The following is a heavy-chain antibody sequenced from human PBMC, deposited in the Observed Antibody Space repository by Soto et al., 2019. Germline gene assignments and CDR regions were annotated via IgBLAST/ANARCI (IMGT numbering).Heavy chain of an antibody. CDR3: ARAYTWGISATGT. V-gene: IGHV1-8*01. CDR2: MNPNSGNT. Sequence: QVQLVQSGAEVKKPGASVKVSCKASGYTFTSFDINWVRQATGQGLEWMGWMNPNSGNTGYAQNFQGRVTMTRNTSISTAYMELSSLRSEDTAIYYCARAYTWGISATGTWGQGTLVTVSS. D-gene: IGHD6-13*01. J-gene: IGHJ4*02. CDR1: GYTFTSFD.